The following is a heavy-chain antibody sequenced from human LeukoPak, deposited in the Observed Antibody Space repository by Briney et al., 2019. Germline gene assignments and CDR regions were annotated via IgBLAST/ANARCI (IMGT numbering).Heavy chain of an antibody. CDR1: GYTFTSYY. D-gene: IGHD6-13*01. J-gene: IGHJ4*02. CDR3: ARDWRNSSSWPALGGY. Sequence: ASVKVSCKASGYTFTSYYMHWVRQAPGRGLEWMGITNPSGGSTSYAQKFQGRVTMTRDTSTSTVYMELSSLRSEDTAVYYCARDWRNSSSWPALGGYWGQGTLVTVSS. CDR2: TNPSGGST. V-gene: IGHV1-46*01.